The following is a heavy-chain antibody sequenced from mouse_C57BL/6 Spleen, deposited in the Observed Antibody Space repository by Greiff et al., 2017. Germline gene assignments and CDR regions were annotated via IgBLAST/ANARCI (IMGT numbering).Heavy chain of an antibody. CDR2: ISDGGSYT. Sequence: EVMLVESGGGLVKPGGSLKLSCAASGFTFSSYAMSWVRQTPEKRLEWVATISDGGSYTYYPDNVKGRFTISRDNAKNNLYLQMSHLKSEDTAMYYCARGPGRYFDVWGTGTTVTVSS. CDR1: GFTFSSYA. V-gene: IGHV5-4*03. CDR3: ARGPGRYFDV. J-gene: IGHJ1*03.